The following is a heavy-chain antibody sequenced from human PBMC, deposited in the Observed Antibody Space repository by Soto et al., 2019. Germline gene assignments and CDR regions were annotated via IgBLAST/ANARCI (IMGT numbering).Heavy chain of an antibody. J-gene: IGHJ4*02. CDR3: SRGGSTSCWYWRY. CDR1: GFTLSNQW. CDR2: INQDGTKT. D-gene: IGHD6-13*01. Sequence: EVQLVESGGGLVQPGGSLRLSCVVPGFTLSNQWMTWVRQAPGKGLQWVANINQDGTKTYYVDSVRGRFTISRDNADTSLFLQMNSLRDEDRAVYYCSRGGSTSCWYWRYGGEGTVVDVSS. V-gene: IGHV3-7*04.